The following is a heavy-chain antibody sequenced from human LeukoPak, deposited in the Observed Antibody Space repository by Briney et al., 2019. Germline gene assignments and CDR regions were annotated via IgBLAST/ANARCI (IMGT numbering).Heavy chain of an antibody. Sequence: GGSLRLSCAASGFTFSSYSMNWVRQAPGKGLEWVAFIRYDGSNKYYADSVKGRFTISRDNSKNTLYLQMNSLRAEDTAVYYCAKDSLGYGPMGYYFDYWGQGTLVTVSS. J-gene: IGHJ4*02. V-gene: IGHV3-30*02. D-gene: IGHD5-18*01. CDR2: IRYDGSNK. CDR3: AKDSLGYGPMGYYFDY. CDR1: GFTFSSYS.